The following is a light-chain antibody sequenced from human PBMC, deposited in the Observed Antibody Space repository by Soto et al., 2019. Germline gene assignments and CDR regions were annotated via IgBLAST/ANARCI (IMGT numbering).Light chain of an antibody. CDR3: QQYNSYSLT. CDR1: QSISSW. V-gene: IGKV1-5*03. CDR2: MAS. J-gene: IGKJ4*01. Sequence: DLQMTQSPSTLSASVGDRVTITCRASQSISSWLAWYQQKPGKAPKLLIYMASSLESGVPSRFSGSESGTEFTLTISSLPPDDFATYYCQQYNSYSLTFGGGTKVEIK.